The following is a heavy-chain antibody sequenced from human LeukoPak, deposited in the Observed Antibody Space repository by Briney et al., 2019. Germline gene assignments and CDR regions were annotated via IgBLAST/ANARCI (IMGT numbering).Heavy chain of an antibody. J-gene: IGHJ3*02. CDR3: ARDVVVPAATVDAFDI. CDR1: GFTFSSYA. CDR2: ISGSGGST. Sequence: GGSLRLSCAASGFTFSSYAMSWVRQAPGKGLEWVSAISGSGGSTYYADSVKGRFTISRDNSKNTLYLQMNSLRAEDTAVYYCARDVVVPAATVDAFDIWGQGTMVTVSS. D-gene: IGHD2-2*01. V-gene: IGHV3-23*01.